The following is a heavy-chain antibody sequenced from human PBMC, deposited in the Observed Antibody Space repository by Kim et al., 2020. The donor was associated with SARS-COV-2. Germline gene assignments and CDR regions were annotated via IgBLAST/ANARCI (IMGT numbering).Heavy chain of an antibody. J-gene: IGHJ4*02. CDR1: GFTFSNAW. CDR3: TTGGYFDWLPSDY. D-gene: IGHD3-9*01. CDR2: IKSKTDGGTT. Sequence: GGSLRLSCAASGFTFSNAWMSWVRQAPGKGLEWVGRIKSKTDGGTTDYAAPVKGRFTISRDDSKNTLYLQMNSLKTEDTAVYYCTTGGYFDWLPSDYWGQGTLVTVSS. V-gene: IGHV3-15*01.